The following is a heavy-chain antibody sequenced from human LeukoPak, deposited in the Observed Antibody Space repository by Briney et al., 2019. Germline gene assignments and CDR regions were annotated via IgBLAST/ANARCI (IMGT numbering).Heavy chain of an antibody. Sequence: SETLSLTCVVYGESFSGYYWTWIRQPPGKGLEWIGEIIDTGSTKYNSSLKSRVTISVDTSKNQFSLNLYFVTAADTAVYYCARLPMLRGVTEYYFDSWGQGTLVTVSS. D-gene: IGHD3-10*01. CDR3: ARLPMLRGVTEYYFDS. CDR1: GESFSGYY. J-gene: IGHJ4*02. V-gene: IGHV4-34*12. CDR2: IIDTGST.